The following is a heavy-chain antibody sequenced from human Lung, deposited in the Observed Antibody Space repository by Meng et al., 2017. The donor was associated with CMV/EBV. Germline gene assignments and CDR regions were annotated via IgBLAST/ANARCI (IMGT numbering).Heavy chain of an antibody. J-gene: IGHJ6*02. CDR1: GFTFSSYA. V-gene: IGHV3-23*01. Sequence: GGSLRLXCAASGFTFSSYAMSWVRQAPGKGLEWVSAISGSGGSTYYADSVKGRFTISRDKSKNTLYLQMNSLRAEDTAVYYCAGFGVAITNGLDVWGQGTTVTVSS. CDR2: ISGSGGST. D-gene: IGHD3-3*01. CDR3: AGFGVAITNGLDV.